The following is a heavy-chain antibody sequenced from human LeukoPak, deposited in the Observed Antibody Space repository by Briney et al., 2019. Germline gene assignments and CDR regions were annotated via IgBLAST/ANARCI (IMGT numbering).Heavy chain of an antibody. CDR2: INHSGST. J-gene: IGHJ4*02. Sequence: SETLSLTCAVSGGSFSGYYWSWIRQPPGKGLEWIGEINHSGSTNYNPSLKSRVTISVDTSKNQLPLKLSSVTAADTAVYYCARGHVNDYFVYWGEGTLVTVSS. CDR1: GGSFSGYY. V-gene: IGHV4-34*01. CDR3: ARGHVNDYFVY.